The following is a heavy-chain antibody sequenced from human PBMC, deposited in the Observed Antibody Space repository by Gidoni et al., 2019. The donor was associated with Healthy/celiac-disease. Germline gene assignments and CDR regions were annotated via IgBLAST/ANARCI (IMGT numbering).Heavy chain of an antibody. V-gene: IGHV3-48*03. D-gene: IGHD1-26*01. J-gene: IGHJ6*02. CDR2: ISSSGSTI. Sequence: EVQLVASGGGLVQPGGSLRLSCAASGFTFSSYEMNWVRQAPGKGLEWVSYISSSGSTIYYADSVKGRFTISRDNAKNSLYLQMNSLRAEDTAVYYCARAGFIVGATNYYYYGMDVWGQGTTVTVSS. CDR3: ARAGFIVGATNYYYYGMDV. CDR1: GFTFSSYE.